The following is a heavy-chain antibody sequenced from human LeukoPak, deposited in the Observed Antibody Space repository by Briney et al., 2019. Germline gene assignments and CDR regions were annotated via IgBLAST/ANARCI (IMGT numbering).Heavy chain of an antibody. V-gene: IGHV3-7*05. J-gene: IGHJ4*02. CDR1: GFTFSTSW. CDR2: ISKEESET. CDR3: AREYSSVARDY. Sequence: GGSLRLSCAASGFTFSTSWMSWVRQAPGKGLEWVATISKEESETYYVESVRGRFTISRENANNSLYLQMNSLRADDTAVYFCAREYSSVARDYWGQGTLGTLSS. D-gene: IGHD2-21*01.